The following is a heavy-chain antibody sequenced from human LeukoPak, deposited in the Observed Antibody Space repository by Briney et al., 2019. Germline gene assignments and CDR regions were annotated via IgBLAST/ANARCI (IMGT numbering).Heavy chain of an antibody. CDR3: AREVAVGIGAYNH. V-gene: IGHV3-74*03. J-gene: IGHJ5*02. CDR2: IKSDGTGT. CDR1: GFTFSNYW. D-gene: IGHD6-13*01. Sequence: GGSLRLSCAASGFTFSNYWMHWVRQAPGKGLVWVSRIKSDGTGTTYADSVKGRFTISRDNAKNSLYLQVDSLRAEDTAVYYCAREVAVGIGAYNHWGQGTLVTVSS.